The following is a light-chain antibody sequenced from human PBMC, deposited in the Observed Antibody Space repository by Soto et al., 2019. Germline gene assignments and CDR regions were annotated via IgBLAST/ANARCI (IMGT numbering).Light chain of an antibody. J-gene: IGKJ1*01. CDR2: DAS. CDR3: QQYNNWPPT. CDR1: QSVSSY. V-gene: IGKV3-11*01. Sequence: EIVLTQSPATLSLSPGEGATLSCRASQSVSSYLAWYQQKPGQAPRLLIYDASNRATGIPARFRGSGSGTEFTLTISSLQSEDFAVYYCQQYNNWPPTFGQGTKVDI.